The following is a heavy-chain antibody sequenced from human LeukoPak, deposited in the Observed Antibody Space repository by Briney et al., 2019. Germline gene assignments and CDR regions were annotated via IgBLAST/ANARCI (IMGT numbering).Heavy chain of an antibody. CDR2: ISNSGGST. CDR1: GFIFRNYV. J-gene: IGHJ4*02. V-gene: IGHV3-23*01. Sequence: GGSLRLSCAASGFIFRNYVVAWVRQAPGKGLEWVSQISNSGGSTYYADSVKGRFTISRDNSKNTLYLQMNSLRAEDTAAYYCAKEGLNIATRDFFDSWGQGTLVTVSS. D-gene: IGHD6-6*01. CDR3: AKEGLNIATRDFFDS.